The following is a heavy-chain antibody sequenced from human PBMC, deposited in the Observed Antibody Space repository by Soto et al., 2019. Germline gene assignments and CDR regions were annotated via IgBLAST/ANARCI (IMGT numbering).Heavy chain of an antibody. J-gene: IGHJ4*02. CDR3: ASFGRPLN. CDR2: ISASSTYI. CDR1: GFTFSSYS. V-gene: IGHV3-21*01. D-gene: IGHD3-16*01. Sequence: LRLSCAASGFTFSSYSMNWVRQAPGKGLEWVSSISASSTYIYYADSVKGRFTIPRDNAKNSLYLQMNSLRAEDTAVYYCASFGRPLNWGQGTLVTVSS.